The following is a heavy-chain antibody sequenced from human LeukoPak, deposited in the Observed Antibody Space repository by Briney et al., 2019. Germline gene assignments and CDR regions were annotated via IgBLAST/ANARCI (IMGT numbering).Heavy chain of an antibody. V-gene: IGHV3-23*01. J-gene: IGHJ5*02. CDR3: AKAYESGSGWYPEIWLDP. D-gene: IGHD6-19*01. CDR1: GFTFSSYA. CDR2: ISGSGGST. Sequence: GSLRLSCAASGFTFSSYAMSWVRQAPGKGLEWVSAISGSGGSTYYADSVKGRFTISRDNSKNTLYLQMNSLRAEDTAVYYCAKAYESGSGWYPEIWLDPWGQGTLVTVSS.